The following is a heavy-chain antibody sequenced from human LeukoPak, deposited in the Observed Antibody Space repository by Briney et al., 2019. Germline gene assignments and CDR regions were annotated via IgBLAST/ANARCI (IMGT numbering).Heavy chain of an antibody. J-gene: IGHJ4*02. CDR2: INPKNAAT. CDR3: ARTLYIAAAPGGFDY. Sequence: GASVTVSCKASGYTFTGHYIHWVRQAPGQGLEWMGWINPKNAATNYAQKFQGRVTMTRDTSTGTVYKELNTLRYDDTAVYYCARTLYIAAAPGGFDYWGQGTLVTVSS. V-gene: IGHV1-2*02. D-gene: IGHD6-13*01. CDR1: GYTFTGHY.